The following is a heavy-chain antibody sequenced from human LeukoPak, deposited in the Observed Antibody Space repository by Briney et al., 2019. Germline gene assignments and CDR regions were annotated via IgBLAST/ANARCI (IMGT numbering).Heavy chain of an antibody. CDR1: GGTFSSYA. Sequence: GASVKVSCKASGGTFSSYAISWVRQAPGQGLEWMGGIIPIFGTANYAQKFQGRVTMTEDTSTDTAYMDLSSLRSEDTAVYYCATVPPPRSAYYNGDAFDIWGQGTMVTVSS. CDR3: ATVPPPRSAYYNGDAFDI. CDR2: IIPIFGTA. J-gene: IGHJ3*02. V-gene: IGHV1-69*06. D-gene: IGHD3-22*01.